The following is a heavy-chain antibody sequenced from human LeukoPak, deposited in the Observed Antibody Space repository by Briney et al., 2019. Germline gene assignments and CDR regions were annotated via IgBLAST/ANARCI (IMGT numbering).Heavy chain of an antibody. CDR2: IYPGDSDT. J-gene: IGHJ3*02. V-gene: IGHV5-51*01. D-gene: IGHD2-21*01. CDR1: GYSFTSYW. Sequence: GESLKISCKGSGYSFTSYWIGWVRQMPGKGLEWMGIIYPGDSDTRYSPSFQGQVTISADKSISTAYLQWSSLKASDTAMYYCALFGAYCVGDCRLGDAFDIWGQGTMVTVSS. CDR3: ALFGAYCVGDCRLGDAFDI.